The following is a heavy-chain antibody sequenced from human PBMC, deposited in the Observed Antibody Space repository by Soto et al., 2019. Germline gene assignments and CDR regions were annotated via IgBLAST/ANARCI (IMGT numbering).Heavy chain of an antibody. D-gene: IGHD5-18*01. CDR1: GFTFSSHG. CDR2: ISYDGRNE. CDR3: VGRGYSYGLIFDC. V-gene: IGHV3-30*03. Sequence: PGGSLRLSCAAYGFTFSSHGMYWVRQAPGKGLECVAVISYDGRNEDYADSVRGRFTISRDNSKNTLYLVMSSLRPEDTAVYYCVGRGYSYGLIFDCWGQGTVVTVSS. J-gene: IGHJ4*02.